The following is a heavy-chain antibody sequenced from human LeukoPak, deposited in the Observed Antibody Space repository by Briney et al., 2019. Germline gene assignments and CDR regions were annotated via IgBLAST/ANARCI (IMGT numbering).Heavy chain of an antibody. Sequence: GGSLRLSCAASGFTFSSYGMHWVRQAPGKGLEWVAFIRYDGSNKYYADSVKGRFTISRDNSKNTLYLQMNSLRAEDTAVYYCARGEVDTAVVDYWGQGTLVTVSS. CDR1: GFTFSSYG. CDR2: IRYDGSNK. J-gene: IGHJ4*02. D-gene: IGHD5-18*01. CDR3: ARGEVDTAVVDY. V-gene: IGHV3-30*02.